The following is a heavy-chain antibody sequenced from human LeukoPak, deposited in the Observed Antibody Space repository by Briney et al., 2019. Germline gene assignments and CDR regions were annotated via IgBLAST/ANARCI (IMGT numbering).Heavy chain of an antibody. J-gene: IGHJ4*02. CDR2: ISGSGGST. Sequence: GRSLRLSCAASGSTFSSYAMSWVRQAPGKGLEWVSAISGSGGSTYYADSVKGRFTISRDNSKNTLYLQMNSLRAEDTAVYYCAKDLGSGLLWFGELSHAFDYWGQGTLVTVSS. CDR3: AKDLGSGLLWFGELSHAFDY. D-gene: IGHD3-10*01. CDR1: GSTFSSYA. V-gene: IGHV3-23*01.